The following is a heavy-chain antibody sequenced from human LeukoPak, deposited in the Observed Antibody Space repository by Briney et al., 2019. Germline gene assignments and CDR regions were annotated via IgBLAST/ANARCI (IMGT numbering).Heavy chain of an antibody. CDR1: GFTFSSYA. V-gene: IGHV3-15*01. D-gene: IGHD3-10*01. CDR2: IRSETDGGTT. CDR3: TTSYYGSTPSGDY. J-gene: IGHJ4*02. Sequence: GGSLRLSCAASGFTFSSYAMSWVRQAPGKGLEWVGRIRSETDGGTTDYPAPVKGRFTISRDDSKNMLYLQMNSLKTEDTAVYYCTTSYYGSTPSGDYWGQGSLVTVSS.